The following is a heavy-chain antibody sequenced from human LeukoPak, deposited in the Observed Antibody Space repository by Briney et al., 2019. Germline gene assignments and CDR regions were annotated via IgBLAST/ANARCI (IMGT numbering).Heavy chain of an antibody. CDR1: GFTFSSYA. J-gene: IGHJ4*02. V-gene: IGHV3-30*04. CDR3: ARDGSGSYYGGSDY. D-gene: IGHD1-26*01. CDR2: ISYDGSNK. Sequence: GGSLRLSCAASGFTFSSYAMHWVRQAPGKGLEWVAVISYDGSNKYYADSVKGRFTISRDNAKSSLYLQMNSLRAEDTAVYYCARDGSGSYYGGSDYWGQGTLVTVSS.